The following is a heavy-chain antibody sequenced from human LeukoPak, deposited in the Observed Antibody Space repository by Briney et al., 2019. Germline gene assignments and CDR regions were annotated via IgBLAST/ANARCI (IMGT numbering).Heavy chain of an antibody. V-gene: IGHV4-39*01. Sequence: SETLSLTCTVSAGSISSSSYYWGWIRQPPGKGLEWIGSIYYSGSTYYNPSLKSRVTISVDTSKNRFSLKLSSVTAADTAVYYCARHATTLRFLGSMDLWGKGTTVTVSS. D-gene: IGHD3-3*01. J-gene: IGHJ6*04. CDR1: AGSISSSSYY. CDR3: ARHATTLRFLGSMDL. CDR2: IYYSGST.